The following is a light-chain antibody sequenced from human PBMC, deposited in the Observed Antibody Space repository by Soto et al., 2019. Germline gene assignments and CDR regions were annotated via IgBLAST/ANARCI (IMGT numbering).Light chain of an antibody. CDR2: GAS. V-gene: IGKV3-20*01. J-gene: IGKJ3*01. CDR3: HHYDRSPIFT. CDR1: QSVSDNH. Sequence: EIVLTQSPGTLSLSPGERATLSCRASQSVSDNHVAWYRQKRGQLPKLLIYGASSRATGIPDRFSGRGSGTDFTLTISRLEPEDFATYYCHHYDRSPIFTFGPGTKVDI.